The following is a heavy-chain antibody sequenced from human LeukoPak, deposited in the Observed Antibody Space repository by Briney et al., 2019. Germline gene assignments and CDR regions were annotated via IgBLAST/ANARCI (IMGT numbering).Heavy chain of an antibody. V-gene: IGHV3-7*01. CDR1: GFTFSNYW. CDR3: GRAGPVTKNHFIDV. J-gene: IGHJ6*03. D-gene: IGHD2-2*01. Sequence: GGSLRLSCAVSGFTFSNYWMSWARQSPGKRLEWVANIYPDGSRAYYVDSVKGRFTISRDNAKSSLFLQINSLSAEDTAVYYCGRAGPVTKNHFIDVWGKGTTVTVSS. CDR2: IYPDGSRA.